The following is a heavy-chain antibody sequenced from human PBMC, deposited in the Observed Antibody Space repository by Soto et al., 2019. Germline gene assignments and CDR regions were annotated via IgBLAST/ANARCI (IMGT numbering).Heavy chain of an antibody. Sequence: SVKVSCKASGGTFSSYTISWVRQAPGQGLEWMGRIIPILGIANYAQKFQGRVTITADKSTSTAYMELSSLRSEDTAVYYCARDEAYYYYMDVWGKGTTVTVSS. CDR1: GGTFSSYT. CDR3: ARDEAYYYYMDV. V-gene: IGHV1-69*04. CDR2: IIPILGIA. J-gene: IGHJ6*03.